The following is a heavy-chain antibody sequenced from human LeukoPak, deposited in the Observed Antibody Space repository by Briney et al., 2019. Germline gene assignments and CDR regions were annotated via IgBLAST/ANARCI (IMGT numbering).Heavy chain of an antibody. CDR1: GFTFSSYE. CDR3: ATQVGDGGYFDY. V-gene: IGHV3-48*03. D-gene: IGHD1-26*01. CDR2: ISSSGSTI. Sequence: GGSLRLSCAASGFTFSSYEMNWARQAPGKGLEWVSYISSSGSTIYYADSVKGRFTISRDNAKNSLYLQMNSLRAEDTAVYYCATQVGDGGYFDYWGQGTLVTVSS. J-gene: IGHJ4*02.